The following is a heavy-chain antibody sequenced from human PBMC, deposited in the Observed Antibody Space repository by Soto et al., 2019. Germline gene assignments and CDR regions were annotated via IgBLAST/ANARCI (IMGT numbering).Heavy chain of an antibody. D-gene: IGHD6-6*01. CDR2: IYDSESA. CDR3: VRASSISSAADY. J-gene: IGHJ4*02. V-gene: IGHV4-31*03. Sequence: QVKLQASGPGLVKPSQTLSLTCSVSGESISSGGYYLSWIRHHPGQGLEWIGYIYDSESAYYNPSLKGRVTISMDTSKNHFALGLSTVTAADTAVYYCVRASSISSAADYWGQGTLATVSS. CDR1: GESISSGGYY.